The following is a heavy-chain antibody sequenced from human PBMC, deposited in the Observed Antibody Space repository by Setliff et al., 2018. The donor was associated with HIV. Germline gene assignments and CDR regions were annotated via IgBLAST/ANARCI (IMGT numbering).Heavy chain of an antibody. D-gene: IGHD2-2*01. Sequence: GGSLRLSCATSGFTFEDYGMSWVRQAPGKGLEWVSGVNWNGDIIGHADSVKGRFTISRDNAKKSLYLQLNSLRVENTALFYCSSDINYCSSFSCYGGGFDYWGQGTLVTVTS. J-gene: IGHJ4*02. CDR1: GFTFEDYG. V-gene: IGHV3-20*04. CDR3: SSDINYCSSFSCYGGGFDY. CDR2: VNWNGDII.